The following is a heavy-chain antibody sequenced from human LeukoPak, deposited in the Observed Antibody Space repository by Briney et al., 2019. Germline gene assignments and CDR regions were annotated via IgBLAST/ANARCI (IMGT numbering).Heavy chain of an antibody. CDR3: ARRRATQTAAYSGSYGGGAFDI. J-gene: IGHJ3*02. Sequence: KPSETLSLTCTVSGGSISSYYWSWIRQPPEKGLEWIGYIYTSGSTNYNPSLKSRVTISVDTSKNQFSLKLSSVTAADTAVYYCARRRATQTAAYSGSYGGGAFDIWGQGTMVTVSS. D-gene: IGHD1-26*01. V-gene: IGHV4-4*09. CDR1: GGSISSYY. CDR2: IYTSGST.